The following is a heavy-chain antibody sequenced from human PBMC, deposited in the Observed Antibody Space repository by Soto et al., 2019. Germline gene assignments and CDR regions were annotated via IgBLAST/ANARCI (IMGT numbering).Heavy chain of an antibody. CDR2: IYSGGST. V-gene: IGHV3-53*04. CDR3: AREHLDFWSGYFDY. D-gene: IGHD3-3*01. J-gene: IGHJ4*02. CDR1: GFTVSSNY. Sequence: GGSLRLSCAASGFTVSSNYMSWVRQAPGKGLEWVSVIYSGGSTYYADSVKGRFTISRHNSKNTLYLQMNSLRAEDTAVYYCAREHLDFWSGYFDYWGQGTLVTVSS.